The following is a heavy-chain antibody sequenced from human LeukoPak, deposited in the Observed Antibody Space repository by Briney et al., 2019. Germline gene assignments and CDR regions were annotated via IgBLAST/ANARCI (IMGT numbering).Heavy chain of an antibody. Sequence: PGGSMRLSCAASGFTFSSHWMHWVRQAPGKGLVWVSRINSDGSSTNYAYAVKGRFTVSRDNAKNTLYLQVNSLRAEDTAVYYCARDKSSGYWFIDYWGQGTLVTVPS. CDR3: ARDKSSGYWFIDY. J-gene: IGHJ4*02. D-gene: IGHD3-22*01. V-gene: IGHV3-74*01. CDR1: GFTFSSHW. CDR2: INSDGSST.